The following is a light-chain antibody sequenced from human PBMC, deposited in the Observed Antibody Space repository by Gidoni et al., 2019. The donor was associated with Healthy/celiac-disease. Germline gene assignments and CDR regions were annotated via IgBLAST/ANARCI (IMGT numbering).Light chain of an antibody. J-gene: IGLJ2*01. V-gene: IGLV1-47*01. CDR2: RNN. CDR1: SSNFGRNY. Sequence: QSVLTQPPSASGTPGQGVPISCSGSSSNFGRNYVYWYQHLPGTAPKLLIYRNNQRPSGVPDRFSGSKSGTSASLAISGLRSEDEADYYCAAWDDSLSGPVFGGGTKLTVL. CDR3: AAWDDSLSGPV.